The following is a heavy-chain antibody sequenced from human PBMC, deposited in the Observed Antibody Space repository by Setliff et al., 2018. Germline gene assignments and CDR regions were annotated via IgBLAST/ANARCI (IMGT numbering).Heavy chain of an antibody. V-gene: IGHV3-11*04. CDR3: ATLSKDLNY. CDR2: ITSSGTTT. Sequence: GGSLRLSCAASGFTFSDYYMSWIRQAPGKGLEWVSYITSSGTTTFYTDSVKGRFDISRDSSKNTVYLQMNSLTAEDTAMYYCATLSKDLNYWGQGTLVTVSS. J-gene: IGHJ4*02. D-gene: IGHD3-3*01. CDR1: GFTFSDYY.